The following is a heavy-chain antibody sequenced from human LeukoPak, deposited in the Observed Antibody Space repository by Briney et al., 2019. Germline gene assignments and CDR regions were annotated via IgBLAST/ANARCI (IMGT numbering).Heavy chain of an antibody. CDR3: ARDSYGGDAFGI. Sequence: SQTLSLTCTVSGGSISSGDYYWSWIRQPPGKGLEWIGYIYYSGSTYYNPSLKSRVTISVDTSKNQFSLKLSSVTAADTAVYYCARDSYGGDAFGIWGQGTMVTVSS. J-gene: IGHJ3*02. CDR2: IYYSGST. V-gene: IGHV4-30-4*08. CDR1: GGSISSGDYY. D-gene: IGHD4/OR15-4a*01.